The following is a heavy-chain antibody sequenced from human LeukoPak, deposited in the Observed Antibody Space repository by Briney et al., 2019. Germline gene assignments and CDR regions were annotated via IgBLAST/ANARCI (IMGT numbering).Heavy chain of an antibody. CDR2: ISISGGNT. V-gene: IGHV3-23*01. CDR3: AKESGYDFG. J-gene: IGHJ4*02. Sequence: GGSLRLSCAASGFTFSSYAMTWVRQAPGKGLEWVSSISISGGNTYYTDSLKGRFIISRDNSKNTLFLQMNSLRAEDTAVYYCAKESGYDFGGGQGTPVTVSS. CDR1: GFTFSSYA. D-gene: IGHD5-12*01.